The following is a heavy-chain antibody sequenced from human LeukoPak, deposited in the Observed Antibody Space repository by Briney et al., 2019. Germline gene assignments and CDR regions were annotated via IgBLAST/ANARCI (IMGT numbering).Heavy chain of an antibody. J-gene: IGHJ5*02. CDR2: INPNSGGT. CDR3: ARAEWELSNWFDP. Sequence: QISCQGSGSLFTNYWIAWVRQMPGKGLEWMGWINPNSGGTNYAQQFQGRVTMTRDTSISTAYMELSRLRSDDTAVYYCARAEWELSNWFDPWGQGTLVTVSS. V-gene: IGHV1-2*02. D-gene: IGHD1-26*01. CDR1: GSLFTNYW.